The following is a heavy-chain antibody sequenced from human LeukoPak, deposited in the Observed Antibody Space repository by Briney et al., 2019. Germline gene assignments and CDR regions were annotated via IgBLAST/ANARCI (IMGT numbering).Heavy chain of an antibody. Sequence: SETLSLTCTVSGGSISSSSYYWGWIRQPPGKGLEWIGSIYYSGSTNYNPSLKSRVTISVDTSKNQFSLKLSSVTAADTAVYYCARFRRVYGSGSYYNLPFDYWGQGTLVTVSS. V-gene: IGHV4-39*07. D-gene: IGHD3-10*01. CDR1: GGSISSSSYY. CDR2: IYYSGST. J-gene: IGHJ4*02. CDR3: ARFRRVYGSGSYYNLPFDY.